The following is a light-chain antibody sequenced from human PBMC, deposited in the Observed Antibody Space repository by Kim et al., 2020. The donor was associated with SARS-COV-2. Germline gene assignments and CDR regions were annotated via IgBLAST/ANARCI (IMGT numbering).Light chain of an antibody. CDR2: GAS. J-gene: IGKJ1*01. V-gene: IGKV3-20*01. Sequence: SPGERATLSCRASQSVSSSYLAWYQQKPGQAPRLRIYGASSRSTGLPDRFSCSGSGTDFTLTISRLQPEDFAVYYCQQYGSSPRTFGQGTKVDIK. CDR1: QSVSSSY. CDR3: QQYGSSPRT.